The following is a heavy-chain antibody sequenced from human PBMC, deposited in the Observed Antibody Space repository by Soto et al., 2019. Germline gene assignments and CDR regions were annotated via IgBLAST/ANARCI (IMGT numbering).Heavy chain of an antibody. J-gene: IGHJ4*02. D-gene: IGHD2-15*01. CDR2: ISAYNGNT. CDR3: ARNRRGVVVAAYIDY. CDR1: GYTFTSYG. Sequence: QVQLVQSGAEVKKPGASVKVSCKASGYTFTSYGISWVRQAPGQGLEWMGWISAYNGNTNYAQKLQGRVTMTTDTSTSTAYMELRGLGSDDTAVYYCARNRRGVVVAAYIDYWGQGTLVTVSS. V-gene: IGHV1-18*04.